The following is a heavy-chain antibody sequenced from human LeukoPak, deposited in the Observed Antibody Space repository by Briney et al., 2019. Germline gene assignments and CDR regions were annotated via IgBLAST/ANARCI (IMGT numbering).Heavy chain of an antibody. Sequence: PSETLSLTCTVSGYSISSGYYWGWIRQPPGKGLEWIGSIYHSGGTYYNPSLKSRVTISVDTSKNQFSLKLSSVTAADTAVYYCARVTPRAYIGYWGQGTLVTVSS. V-gene: IGHV4-38-2*02. CDR3: ARVTPRAYIGY. J-gene: IGHJ4*02. CDR1: GYSISSGYY. CDR2: IYHSGGT. D-gene: IGHD5-12*01.